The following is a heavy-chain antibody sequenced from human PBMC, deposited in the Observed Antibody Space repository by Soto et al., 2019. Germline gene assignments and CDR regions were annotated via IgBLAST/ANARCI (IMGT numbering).Heavy chain of an antibody. CDR2: IYYSGST. CDR3: ARLGITMVVVAPDAFDI. D-gene: IGHD3-22*01. CDR1: GGSISSSSYY. Sequence: QLQLQESGPGLVKPSETLSLTCTVSGGSISSSSYYWGWIRQPPGKGLEWIGSIYYSGSTYYNPSLKSRDHMSVDTAKDQFALQLRSVTAADTAVYSCARLGITMVVVAPDAFDIWGQGTMVTVSS. V-gene: IGHV4-39*01. J-gene: IGHJ3*02.